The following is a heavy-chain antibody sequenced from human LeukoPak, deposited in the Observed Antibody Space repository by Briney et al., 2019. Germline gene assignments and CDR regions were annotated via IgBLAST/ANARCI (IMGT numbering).Heavy chain of an antibody. D-gene: IGHD3/OR15-3a*01. CDR1: VYSISSGYY. Sequence: SETLSLTCTVSVYSISSGYYWAWIRQSPGKGLEWHRKIYHTGSTYYNPSLKRRLPISVDTSNNHFSEKLRSVTAADTAVYYCAKTRDDLLVGHIDYWGQGTLVTVSS. CDR3: AKTRDDLLVGHIDY. V-gene: IGHV4-38-2*02. J-gene: IGHJ4*02. CDR2: IYHTGST.